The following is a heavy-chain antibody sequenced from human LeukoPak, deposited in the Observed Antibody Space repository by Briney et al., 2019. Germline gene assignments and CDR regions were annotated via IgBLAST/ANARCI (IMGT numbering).Heavy chain of an antibody. J-gene: IGHJ4*02. Sequence: HPGGSLRLSCAASGFTFSSYAMSWVRQAPGKGLEWVSAISGSGGSTYYADSVKGRFTISRDNSKNTLYLQMNSLRAEDTAVYYCARDLYLRAVAGTEFDYWGQGTLVTVSS. V-gene: IGHV3-23*01. CDR3: ARDLYLRAVAGTEFDY. D-gene: IGHD6-19*01. CDR2: ISGSGGST. CDR1: GFTFSSYA.